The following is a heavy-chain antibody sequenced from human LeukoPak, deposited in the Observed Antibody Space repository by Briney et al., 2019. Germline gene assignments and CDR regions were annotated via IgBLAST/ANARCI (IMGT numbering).Heavy chain of an antibody. D-gene: IGHD3-22*01. CDR3: ARDLDDSSGYWSYYYYGMDV. J-gene: IGHJ6*02. Sequence: ASVKVSCKASGGTFSSYTISWVRQAPGQGLEWMGKFIPILGIANYAQKFQGRVTITADKSTSTAYMELSSLRSEDTAVYYCARDLDDSSGYWSYYYYGMDVWGQGTTVTVSS. V-gene: IGHV1-69*04. CDR2: FIPILGIA. CDR1: GGTFSSYT.